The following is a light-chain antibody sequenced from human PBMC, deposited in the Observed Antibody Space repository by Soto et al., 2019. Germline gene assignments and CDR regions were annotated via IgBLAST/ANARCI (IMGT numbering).Light chain of an antibody. J-gene: IGLJ1*01. V-gene: IGLV2-11*01. Sequence: QSVLTQPRSVSGSPGQSVPISCTGTSSVVGGYNYVSWYQQHPRKAPNPMIYYVTKRPSGVPDRFSGSKSGNTASLTISGLQAEDEADYYCCSYAGSYTYVFGTGTKVTVL. CDR2: YVT. CDR3: CSYAGSYTYV. CDR1: SSVVGGYNY.